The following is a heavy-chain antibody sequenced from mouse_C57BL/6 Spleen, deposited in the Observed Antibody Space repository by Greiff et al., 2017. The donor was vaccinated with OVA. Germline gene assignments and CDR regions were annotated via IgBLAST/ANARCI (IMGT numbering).Heavy chain of an antibody. Sequence: EVQLVESGGDLVKPGGSLKLSCAASGFTFSSYGMSWVRQTPDKRLEWVATISSGGSYTYYPDSVKGRFTISRDNAKNTLYLQMSSLKSEDTAMYYCARQRDYGYDASFDYWGQGTTLTVSS. J-gene: IGHJ2*01. CDR1: GFTFSSYG. D-gene: IGHD2-2*01. CDR2: ISSGGSYT. V-gene: IGHV5-6*01. CDR3: ARQRDYGYDASFDY.